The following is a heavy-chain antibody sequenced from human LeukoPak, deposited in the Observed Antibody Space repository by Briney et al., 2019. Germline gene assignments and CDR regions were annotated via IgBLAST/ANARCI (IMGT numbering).Heavy chain of an antibody. D-gene: IGHD3-22*01. CDR1: GGSISSGDYY. CDR2: IYYSGST. J-gene: IGHJ3*02. V-gene: IGHV4-30-4*01. CDR3: ARGLEDLVVVIISEAFDI. Sequence: SETLSLTCTVSGGSISSGDYYWSWIRQPPGKDLEWIGYIYYSGSTYNNPSLKSRVTISLDTSKNQFSLKLSSVTAADTAVYYCARGLEDLVVVIISEAFDIWGQGTMVTVSS.